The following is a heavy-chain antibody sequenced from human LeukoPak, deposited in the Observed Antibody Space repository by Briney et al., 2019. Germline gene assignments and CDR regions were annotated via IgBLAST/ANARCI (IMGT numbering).Heavy chain of an antibody. D-gene: IGHD3-22*01. CDR3: ARHVPAGDSSGYYYAHFDY. J-gene: IGHJ4*02. CDR1: GGSISSSSYY. Sequence: PSETLSLTCTVSGGSISSSSYYWGWIRQPPGKGLEWIGSIYYSGSTYYNPSLKSRVTISVDTSKNQFSLKLSSVTAADTVVYYCARHVPAGDSSGYYYAHFDYWGQGTLVTVSS. V-gene: IGHV4-39*01. CDR2: IYYSGST.